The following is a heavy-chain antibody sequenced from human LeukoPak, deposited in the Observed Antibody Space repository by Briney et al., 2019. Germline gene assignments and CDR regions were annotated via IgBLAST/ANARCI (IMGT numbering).Heavy chain of an antibody. CDR3: ASVPYSSSWYYFDY. Sequence: SETLSLTCTVSGGSISSYYWSWIRQPPGKGLEWIGYIYYSGSTNYNPSLKSRVTISVDTSKNQFSLKLSSVTAADTAVYYCASVPYSSSWYYFDYWGQGTLVTVSS. CDR1: GGSISSYY. D-gene: IGHD6-13*01. CDR2: IYYSGST. J-gene: IGHJ4*02. V-gene: IGHV4-59*01.